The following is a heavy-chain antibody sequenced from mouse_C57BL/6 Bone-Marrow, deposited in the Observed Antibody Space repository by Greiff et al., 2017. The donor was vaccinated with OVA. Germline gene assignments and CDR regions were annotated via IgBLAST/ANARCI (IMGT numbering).Heavy chain of an antibody. J-gene: IGHJ2*01. CDR3: ARLDYDGVGFDY. Sequence: QVQLQQSGPELVKPGASVKISCKASGYAFSSSWMNWVKQRPGKGLEWIGRIYPGDGDTNYNGKFKGKATLTADKSSSTAYMQLSSLTSEDSAVYFCARLDYDGVGFDYWGQGTTLTVSS. V-gene: IGHV1-82*01. CDR2: IYPGDGDT. D-gene: IGHD2-4*01. CDR1: GYAFSSSW.